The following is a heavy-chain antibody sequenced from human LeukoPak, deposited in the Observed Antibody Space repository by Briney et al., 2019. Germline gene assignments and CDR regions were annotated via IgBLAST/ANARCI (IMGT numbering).Heavy chain of an antibody. J-gene: IGHJ3*02. CDR3: ARDKLGYCSGGSCYGSAFDI. CDR1: GGSFSGYY. CDR2: INHSGST. V-gene: IGHV4-34*01. Sequence: SETLSLTCAVYGGSFSGYYWSWIRQPPGKGLKWIGEINHSGSTNYNPSLKSRVTISVDTSKNQFSLKLSSVTAADTAVYYCARDKLGYCSGGSCYGSAFDIWGQGTMVTVSS. D-gene: IGHD2-15*01.